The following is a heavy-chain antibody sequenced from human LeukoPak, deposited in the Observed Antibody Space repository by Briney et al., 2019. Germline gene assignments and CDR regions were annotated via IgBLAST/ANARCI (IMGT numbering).Heavy chain of an antibody. D-gene: IGHD6-19*01. CDR1: GGSFSGYY. Sequence: PETLSLTCAVYGGSFSGYYWSWIRQPPGKGLEWIGEINHSGSTNYNPSLKSRVTISVDTSKNQFSLKLSSVTAADTAVYYCAREIIRFSSGWFDYWGQGTLVTVSS. J-gene: IGHJ4*02. CDR3: AREIIRFSSGWFDY. CDR2: INHSGST. V-gene: IGHV4-34*01.